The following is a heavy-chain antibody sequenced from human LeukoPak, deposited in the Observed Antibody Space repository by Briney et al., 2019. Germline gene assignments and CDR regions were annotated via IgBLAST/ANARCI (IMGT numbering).Heavy chain of an antibody. D-gene: IGHD3-16*01. CDR2: IITTSTYI. CDR3: ARGDAFSGDH. J-gene: IGHJ4*02. CDR1: GFAFSSYN. Sequence: GSLRLSFAASGFAFSSYNMKWVRPAPGKGLEWVSFIITTSTYIYYSDSVKGRFTVSRDNSKNLLYLQMDSLRVEDTAVYYCARGDAFSGDHWGQGTLVTVSS. V-gene: IGHV3-21*06.